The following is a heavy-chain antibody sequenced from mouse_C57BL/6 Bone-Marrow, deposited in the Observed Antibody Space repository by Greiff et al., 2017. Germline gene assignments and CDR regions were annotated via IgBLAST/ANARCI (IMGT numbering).Heavy chain of an antibody. Sequence: FQLQQSGAELVRPGASVKLSCTASGFNIKDDYMHWVKQRPEQGLEWIGWIDPENGDTEYASKFQGKATITADTSSNTAYLQLSSLTSEDTAVYYCTTEGVTTRLYAMDYWGQGTSVTVSS. CDR2: IDPENGDT. D-gene: IGHD2-2*01. CDR1: GFNIKDDY. J-gene: IGHJ4*01. V-gene: IGHV14-4*01. CDR3: TTEGVTTRLYAMDY.